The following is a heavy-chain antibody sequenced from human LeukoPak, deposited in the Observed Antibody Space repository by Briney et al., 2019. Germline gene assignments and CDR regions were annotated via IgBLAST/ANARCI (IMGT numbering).Heavy chain of an antibody. V-gene: IGHV1-18*01. D-gene: IGHD2-2*01. Sequence: GASVKVSCKASGYTFTSYGISWVRQAPGQGLEWMGWISAYNGNTNYAQKLRGRVTMTTDTSTSTAYMELRSLRSDDTAVYYCARDPCSSTSCRGWFDPWGQGTLVTVSS. CDR3: ARDPCSSTSCRGWFDP. CDR1: GYTFTSYG. CDR2: ISAYNGNT. J-gene: IGHJ5*02.